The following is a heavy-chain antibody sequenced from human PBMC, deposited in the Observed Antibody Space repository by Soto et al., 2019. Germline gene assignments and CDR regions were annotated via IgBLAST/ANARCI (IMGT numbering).Heavy chain of an antibody. CDR3: AREGDPVGPGAVSGAFDI. J-gene: IGHJ3*02. CDR1: GGTFGSNA. Sequence: QVQLVQSGAEVRRPGSSVKVSCKASGGTFGSNAISWVRQAPGQGLEWMGGIIPIFGTTNNAQKFQGRVTISADESPTTAYMELSSLRSEDTAIYSCAREGDPVGPGAVSGAFDIWGQGTVVTVSS. D-gene: IGHD4-4*01. V-gene: IGHV1-69*12. CDR2: IIPIFGTT.